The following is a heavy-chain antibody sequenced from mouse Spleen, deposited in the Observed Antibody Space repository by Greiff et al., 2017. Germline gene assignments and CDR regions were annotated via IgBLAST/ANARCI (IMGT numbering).Heavy chain of an antibody. D-gene: IGHD1-2*01. CDR1: GYTFTSYG. Sequence: QVHVKQSGAELARPGASVKLSCKASGYTFTSYGISWVKQRTGQGLEWIGEIYPRSGNTYYNEKFKGKATLTADKSSSTAYMELRSLTSEDSAVYFCARKDYGYGYWGQGTTLTVSS. J-gene: IGHJ2*01. CDR2: IYPRSGNT. V-gene: IGHV1-81*01. CDR3: ARKDYGYGY.